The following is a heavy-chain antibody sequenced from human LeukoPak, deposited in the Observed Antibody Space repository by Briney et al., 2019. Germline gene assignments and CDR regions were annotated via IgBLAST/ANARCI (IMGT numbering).Heavy chain of an antibody. V-gene: IGHV3-21*04. CDR1: GFTFSSYS. J-gene: IGHJ4*02. CDR2: ISSSSSYI. Sequence: GGSLRLSCAASGFTFSSYSMNWVRQAPGKGLEWVSSISSSSSYIYYADSVKGRFTISRDNSKNTLYLQMNSLRAEDTAVYYCAKMNDGDYFDYWGQGTLVTVSS. D-gene: IGHD1-1*01. CDR3: AKMNDGDYFDY.